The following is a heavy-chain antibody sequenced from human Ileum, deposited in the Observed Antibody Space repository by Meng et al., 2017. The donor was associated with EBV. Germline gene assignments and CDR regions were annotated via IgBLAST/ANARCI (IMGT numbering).Heavy chain of an antibody. D-gene: IGHD5-24*01. Sequence: QVRLGQAGAGLKKLGASVKGSCKATGYTVTNYDISCVRRATGQGLEWMGWMNPKTGTAHYAQKFRGRVSMTRDTSITTAYMELSSLTSEDTAVYYCVRTLERGDYWGQGTLVTVSS. CDR1: GYTVTNYD. CDR3: VRTLERGDY. CDR2: MNPKTGTA. J-gene: IGHJ4*02. V-gene: IGHV1-8*01.